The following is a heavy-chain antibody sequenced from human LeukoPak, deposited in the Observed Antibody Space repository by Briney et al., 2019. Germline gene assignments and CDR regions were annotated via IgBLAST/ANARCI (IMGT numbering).Heavy chain of an antibody. J-gene: IGHJ5*02. Sequence: PGGSLRLSCSASGFTFTNYNMNWVRQAPGKGLEWVSSITSSSRYIYYADSVKGRFTISRDNAKNSLYLQMNSLRAEDTAVYYCARLRAAAGMDWFDPWGQGTLVTVSS. CDR3: ARLRAAAGMDWFDP. CDR2: ITSSSRYI. CDR1: GFTFTNYN. V-gene: IGHV3-21*01. D-gene: IGHD6-13*01.